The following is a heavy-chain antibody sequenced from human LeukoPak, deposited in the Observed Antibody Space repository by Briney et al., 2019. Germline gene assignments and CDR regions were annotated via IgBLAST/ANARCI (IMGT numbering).Heavy chain of an antibody. CDR3: ARDDSVVVRGVIKAY. V-gene: IGHV4-38-2*02. D-gene: IGHD3-10*01. CDR2: IYHSGST. Sequence: PSETLSLTCTVSGYSISSGYYWGWIRQPPGRGLEWIGSIYHSGSTYYNPSLKSRVTISVDTSKNQFSLKLSSVTAADTAVYYCARDDSVVVRGVIKAYWGQGTLVTVSS. J-gene: IGHJ4*02. CDR1: GYSISSGYY.